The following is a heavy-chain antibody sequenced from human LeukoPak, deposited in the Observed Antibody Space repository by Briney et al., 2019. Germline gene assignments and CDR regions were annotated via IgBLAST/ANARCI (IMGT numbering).Heavy chain of an antibody. J-gene: IGHJ4*02. CDR1: GFTFSSYS. CDR2: ISSSSSYI. CDR3: ARTKGGSSGSAFDY. D-gene: IGHD2-15*01. V-gene: IGHV3-21*01. Sequence: NPGGSLRLSCAASGFTFSSYSMNWVRQAPGKGLEWVSSISSSSSYIYSADSVKGRFTISRDNAKNSLYLQMNSLRAEDTAVYYCARTKGGSSGSAFDYWGQGTLVTVSS.